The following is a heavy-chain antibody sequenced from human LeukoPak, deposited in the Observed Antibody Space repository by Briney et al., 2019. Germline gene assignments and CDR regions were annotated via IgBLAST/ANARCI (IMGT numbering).Heavy chain of an antibody. CDR1: GFTYNNFW. CDR2: INQDGSEK. CDR3: AGGDVTFYFDF. D-gene: IGHD2-21*02. Sequence: GGSLRLSRAASGFTYNNFWMTWVRQAPGKGLEWVANINQDGSEKFLLDSVKGRFTISRDTAENSISLQMNSLREDDTAVYYCAGGDVTFYFDFWGQGTLVTVSS. V-gene: IGHV3-7*01. J-gene: IGHJ4*02.